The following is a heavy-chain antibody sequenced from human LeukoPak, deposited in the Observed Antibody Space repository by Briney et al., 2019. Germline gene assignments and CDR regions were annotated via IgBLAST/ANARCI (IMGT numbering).Heavy chain of an antibody. Sequence: PGGSLRLSCAASGFTISTYGMNWVRQAPGKGLEWVSTISGSDDSTYYAGSVKGRFTISRDNSKNMLYLHMNSLRAEDTAVYYCAKDAAYSSGWYGGWGQGTLVTVSS. CDR1: GFTISTYG. V-gene: IGHV3-23*01. D-gene: IGHD6-19*01. CDR3: AKDAAYSSGWYGG. J-gene: IGHJ4*02. CDR2: ISGSDDST.